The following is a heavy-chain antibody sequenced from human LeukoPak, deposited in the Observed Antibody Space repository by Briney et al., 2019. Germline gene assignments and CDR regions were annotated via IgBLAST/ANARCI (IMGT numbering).Heavy chain of an antibody. D-gene: IGHD4/OR15-4a*01. CDR2: MYHSGST. CDR3: ARNVTMVLPGQGAFDI. V-gene: IGHV4-39*07. Sequence: SETLSLTCSISGDSVSRSDSYWDWIRQPPGKGLEWIGSMYHSGSTYYNPSLKSRVTISIDTSKNQFSLKLRSVTAADTAVYFCARNVTMVLPGQGAFDIWGQGTMVTVSS. CDR1: GDSVSRSDSY. J-gene: IGHJ3*02.